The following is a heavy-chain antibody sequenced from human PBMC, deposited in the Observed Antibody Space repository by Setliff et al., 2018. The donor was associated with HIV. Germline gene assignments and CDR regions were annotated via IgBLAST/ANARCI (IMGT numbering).Heavy chain of an antibody. D-gene: IGHD1-26*01. Sequence: ASVKVSCKASGYTFTNYGISWVRQAPGQGLEWMGWISTYNGKTNYAHKFQGRVTMTTDTSTSTAYMELRSLRSDDTAVYYCTRGGYSGAFLDAFDIWGQGTMVTVSS. CDR1: GYTFTNYG. J-gene: IGHJ3*02. CDR2: ISTYNGKT. CDR3: TRGGYSGAFLDAFDI. V-gene: IGHV1-18*01.